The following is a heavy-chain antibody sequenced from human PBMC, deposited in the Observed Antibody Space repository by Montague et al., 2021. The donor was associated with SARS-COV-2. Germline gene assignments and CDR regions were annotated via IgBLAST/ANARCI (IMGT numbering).Heavy chain of an antibody. CDR1: GGSISSYCYY. D-gene: IGHD2-15*01. CDR2: ICSTGST. CDR3: ARSWGGWLLWGYYLDY. Sequence: SETLSLTCTVSGGSISSYCYYWGRIPQPPVKWLECVVCICSTGSTHSHPSLNTLVTISVDTSKNQFSLTLTSVTAADTAVYYCARSWGGWLLWGYYLDYWGQGTLVTVSS. J-gene: IGHJ4*02. V-gene: IGHV4-39*01.